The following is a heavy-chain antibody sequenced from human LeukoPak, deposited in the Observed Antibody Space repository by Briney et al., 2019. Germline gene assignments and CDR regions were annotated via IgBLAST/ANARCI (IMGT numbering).Heavy chain of an antibody. Sequence: GASVKVSCKASGYTFTSYYMHWVRQAPGQGLEWMGIINPSGGSTSYAQKFQGRVTMTRDMSTSTVYMELSSLRSEDTAVYYCARDDYPTAFDIWGQGTMVTVSS. CDR3: ARDDYPTAFDI. V-gene: IGHV1-46*01. CDR1: GYTFTSYY. CDR2: INPSGGST. J-gene: IGHJ3*02. D-gene: IGHD3-16*01.